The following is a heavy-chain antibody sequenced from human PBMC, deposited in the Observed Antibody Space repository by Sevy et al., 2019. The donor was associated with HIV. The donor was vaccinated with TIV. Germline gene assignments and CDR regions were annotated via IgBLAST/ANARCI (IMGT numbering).Heavy chain of an antibody. CDR2: ISGSGNRT. J-gene: IGHJ6*03. CDR3: AKGGGGHYDPDEIGYYFYYYNMDV. V-gene: IGHV3-23*01. Sequence: GGSLRLSCVVSGFSFDSYGMTWVRQAPGKGLEWVSGISGSGNRTYYADSVKGRFIISRDNSKNTLDLQMNSLRSEDKAIYYCAKGGGGHYDPDEIGYYFYYYNMDVWGKGTTVTVSS. CDR1: GFSFDSYG. D-gene: IGHD3-22*01.